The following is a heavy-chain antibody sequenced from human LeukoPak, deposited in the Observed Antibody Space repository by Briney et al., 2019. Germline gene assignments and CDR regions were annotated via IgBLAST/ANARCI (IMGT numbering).Heavy chain of an antibody. CDR2: IKQDGSEK. D-gene: IGHD3-3*01. V-gene: IGHV3-7*01. J-gene: IGHJ3*02. CDR1: GFTFSSYW. CDR3: ARDSNGPGVNYDFWSGYGSDTFDI. Sequence: SGGSLRLSCAASGFTFSSYWMSWVRQAPGKGLEWVANIKQDGSEKCYVDSVKGRFTISRDNAKNSLYLQMNSLRAEDTAVYYCARDSNGPGVNYDFWSGYGSDTFDIWGQGTMVTVSS.